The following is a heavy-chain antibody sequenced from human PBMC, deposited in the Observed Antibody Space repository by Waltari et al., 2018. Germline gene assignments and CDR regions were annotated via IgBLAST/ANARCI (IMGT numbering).Heavy chain of an antibody. J-gene: IGHJ2*01. CDR1: GGTFSSYA. V-gene: IGHV1-69*13. Sequence: QVQLVQSGAEVKKPGSSVKVSCKASGGTFSSYAISWVRPAPGQGLEWMGGIIPIFGTANYAQKFQGRVTITADESTSTAYMELSSLRSEDTAVYHCARAGVVAAADYYWYFDLWGRGTLVTVSS. CDR2: IIPIFGTA. D-gene: IGHD6-13*01. CDR3: ARAGVVAAADYYWYFDL.